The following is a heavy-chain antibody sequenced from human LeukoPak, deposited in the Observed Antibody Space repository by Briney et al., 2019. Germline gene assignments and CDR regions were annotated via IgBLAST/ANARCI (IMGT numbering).Heavy chain of an antibody. CDR3: AKDGGVDPTMASLDYFDL. D-gene: IGHD5-18*01. V-gene: IGHV1-46*01. CDR2: INPLDVAT. J-gene: IGHJ4*02. CDR1: GYTFTNSH. Sequence: GASVKVSCTASGYTFTNSHMHWVRQAPGLGLEWMGIINPLDVATSYAQKFQGRVTMTSDTSTSTVYMELGSLRSEDTAVYYCAKDGGVDPTMASLDYFDLWGQGTLVTVSS.